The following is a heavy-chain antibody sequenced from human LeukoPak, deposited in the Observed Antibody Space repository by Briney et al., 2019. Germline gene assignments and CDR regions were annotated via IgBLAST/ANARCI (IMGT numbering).Heavy chain of an antibody. V-gene: IGHV1-69*05. CDR2: IIPIFGTA. CDR1: GGTFSSYA. Sequence: SVKVSCKASGGTFSSYAISWVRQAPGQGLEWMGGIIPIFGTANYAQKLQGRVTMTTDTSTSAAYMELRSLRSGDMAVYYCARDVRITMIVVVISHDYYYYGMDVWGQGTTVTVSS. CDR3: ARDVRITMIVVVISHDYYYYGMDV. D-gene: IGHD3-22*01. J-gene: IGHJ6*02.